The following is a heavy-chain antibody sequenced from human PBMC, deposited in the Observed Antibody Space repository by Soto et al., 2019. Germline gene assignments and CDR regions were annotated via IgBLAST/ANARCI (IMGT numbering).Heavy chain of an antibody. V-gene: IGHV3-21*01. CDR3: ARVGTYYGSGSPYYSDY. J-gene: IGHJ4*02. Sequence: GGSLRLSCAASGFSFRSYYMNWVRQAPGKGLEWVSSISSSSSYINYADSVKGRFTISRDNAKNSLYLQMNSLRAEDTAVYYCARVGTYYGSGSPYYSDYWGQGTLVTVSS. D-gene: IGHD3-10*01. CDR2: ISSSSSYI. CDR1: GFSFRSYY.